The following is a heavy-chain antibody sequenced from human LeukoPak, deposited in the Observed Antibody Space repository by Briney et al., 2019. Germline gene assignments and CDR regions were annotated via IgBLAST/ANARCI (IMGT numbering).Heavy chain of an antibody. V-gene: IGHV3-48*03. Sequence: PGGSLRLSCAASGFTFGSYELNWVRQAPGKGLEWISYITLSGTTMYYADSVKGRFTISRDNAKTSLHLQMNSLRVEDTAVYYCVVHSATSCYWGQGTLVTVSS. J-gene: IGHJ4*02. CDR1: GFTFGSYE. CDR3: VVHSATSCY. D-gene: IGHD1-26*01. CDR2: ITLSGTTM.